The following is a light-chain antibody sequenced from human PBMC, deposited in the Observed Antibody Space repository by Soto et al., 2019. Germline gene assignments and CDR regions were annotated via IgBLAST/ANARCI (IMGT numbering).Light chain of an antibody. CDR3: TSYASGSAYV. Sequence: QSVLTQPPSVSGSPGQSVAISCTGTSSDVGGYNRVSWYQQAPGKAPKLLIYDVSNRPSGGSTRFSGSKSGNTASLTISGLQAEDEADYYFTSYASGSAYVFGPGTKVTVL. CDR1: SSDVGGYNR. V-gene: IGLV2-18*02. CDR2: DVS. J-gene: IGLJ1*01.